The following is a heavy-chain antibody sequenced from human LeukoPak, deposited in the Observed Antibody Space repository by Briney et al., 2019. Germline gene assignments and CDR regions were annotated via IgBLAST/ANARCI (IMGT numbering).Heavy chain of an antibody. CDR1: GGSFSGYY. D-gene: IGHD3-3*01. Sequence: SETLSLTCAVYGGSFSGYYWSWIRQPPGKGLEWIGEINHSGSTNYNPSLKSRVTISVDTSKNQFSLKLSSVTAADTAVYYYARGFSAPYYDFWSGTQTHWYFDLWGRGTLVTVSS. CDR2: INHSGST. V-gene: IGHV4-34*01. CDR3: ARGFSAPYYDFWSGTQTHWYFDL. J-gene: IGHJ2*01.